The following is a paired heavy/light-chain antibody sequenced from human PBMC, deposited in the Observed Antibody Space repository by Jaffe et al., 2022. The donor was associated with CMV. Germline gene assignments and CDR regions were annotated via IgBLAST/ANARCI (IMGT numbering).Light chain of an antibody. CDR3: MQGTHWPWT. J-gene: IGKJ1*01. V-gene: IGKV2-30*01. Sequence: EVVMTQSPLSLPVSLGQSASISCRSSQGLVFSDGNIYVNWFLQRPGQPPRLLFHTISKRVSGVPDRFSGSGSGTDFRLEISRVEAEDVGTYYCMQGTHWPWTFGQGTKVDIK. CDR2: TIS. CDR1: QGLVFSDGNIY.
Heavy chain of an antibody. CDR2: INQDGSET. Sequence: EVQLVEFGGGLVQPGGSLRLSCVASGFYFRNNWMSWVRQAPGKGLEWVADINQDGSETHYMDSAEGRFTISRDNAKNSLFLQMNGLRVEDTALYYCVRDPRFFEYWGQGTLVSVSS. V-gene: IGHV3-7*01. D-gene: IGHD3-10*01. CDR3: VRDPRFFEY. J-gene: IGHJ1*01. CDR1: GFYFRNNW.